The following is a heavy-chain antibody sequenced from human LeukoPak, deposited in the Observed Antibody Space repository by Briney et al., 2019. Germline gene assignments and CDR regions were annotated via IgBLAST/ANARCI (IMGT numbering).Heavy chain of an antibody. V-gene: IGHV1-69*04. CDR3: ARADCSSTSCYSWPANWFDP. J-gene: IGHJ5*02. CDR1: GVTFSSYA. Sequence: SLKVFCKASGVTFSSYAISWVRQAPGQRLEWMGSIIPIFGIANYAQKFQGRVTITADKSTSTAYMELSSLRSEDTAVYYCARADCSSTSCYSWPANWFDPWGQGTLVTDSS. CDR2: IIPIFGIA. D-gene: IGHD2-2*01.